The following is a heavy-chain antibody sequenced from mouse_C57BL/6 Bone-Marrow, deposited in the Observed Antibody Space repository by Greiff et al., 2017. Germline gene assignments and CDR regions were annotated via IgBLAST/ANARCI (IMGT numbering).Heavy chain of an antibody. J-gene: IGHJ2*01. CDR3: ARRNYPFFDY. V-gene: IGHV5-17*01. CDR1: GFSFSDYG. D-gene: IGHD1-1*01. Sequence: EVQLVESGGGLVKPGGSLKLSCAASGFSFSDYGMYWVRQALEKRLVGGAYIRSGSSIIYYAHTVKGRFTISRDTAKNTLFLQMTSLRTEDTAMYYCARRNYPFFDYWGQGTTLTVSS. CDR2: IRSGSSII.